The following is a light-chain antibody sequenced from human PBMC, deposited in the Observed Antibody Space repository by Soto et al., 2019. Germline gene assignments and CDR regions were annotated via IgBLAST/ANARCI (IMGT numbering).Light chain of an antibody. J-gene: IGKJ1*01. CDR3: QQYGSSPWT. V-gene: IGKV3-20*01. CDR2: GAS. CDR1: QSVTGSH. Sequence: EIVLTQSPGTLSLSPGERATLSCRASQSVTGSHLAWYQQQPGQAPRLLIYGASSRATGIPDRFSGSGSGTDFTLTISRLEPEDFAVYYCQQYGSSPWTFGQGTKVEI.